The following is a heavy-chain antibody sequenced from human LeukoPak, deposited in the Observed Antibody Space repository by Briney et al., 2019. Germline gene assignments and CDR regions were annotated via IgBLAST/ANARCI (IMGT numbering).Heavy chain of an antibody. CDR1: GGPIRSSI. D-gene: IGHD4-17*01. J-gene: IGHJ4*02. CDR2: IYDSGST. Sequence: PSETLSLTCTVSGGPIRSSIWRCIRQPPGKGLEWIGHIYDSGSTNYNPSLKSRVTISVDTSKNQFSLKLSSVTAADTAVYYCARESYDVDYGWGYWGQGTLVTVSS. V-gene: IGHV4-59*01. CDR3: ARESYDVDYGWGY.